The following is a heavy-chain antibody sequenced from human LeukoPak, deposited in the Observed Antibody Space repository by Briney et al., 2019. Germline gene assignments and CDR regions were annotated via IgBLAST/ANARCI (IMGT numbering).Heavy chain of an antibody. CDR1: GFTFSSYW. D-gene: IGHD3-22*01. Sequence: GGSLRLSCAASGFTFSSYWMGWVRQAPGKGLEWLANIKEDGSEKYYVDSVKGRFTISRDNAENSLYLQMNSLRAEDTSVYYCAYGSHYDSSGWLFDNWGQGTLVTVSS. CDR3: AYGSHYDSSGWLFDN. CDR2: IKEDGSEK. V-gene: IGHV3-7*01. J-gene: IGHJ4*02.